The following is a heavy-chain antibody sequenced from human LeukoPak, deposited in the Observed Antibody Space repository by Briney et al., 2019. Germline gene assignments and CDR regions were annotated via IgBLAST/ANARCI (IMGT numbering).Heavy chain of an antibody. V-gene: IGHV4-34*01. J-gene: IGHJ4*02. CDR1: GGSFSGYY. CDR2: INHSGST. CDR3: ARHPPRVRRGGYFDY. Sequence: SETLSLTCAVYGGSFSGYYWSWIRQPPGKGLEWMGEINHSGSTNYNPSLKSRVTISVDTSKNQFSLKLSSVTAADTAVYYCARHPPRVRRGGYFDYWGQGTLVTVSS. D-gene: IGHD3-16*01.